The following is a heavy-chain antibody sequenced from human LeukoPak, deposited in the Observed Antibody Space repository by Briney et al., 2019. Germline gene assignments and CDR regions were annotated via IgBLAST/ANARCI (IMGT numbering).Heavy chain of an antibody. V-gene: IGHV4-39*07. CDR1: GGSISSSSYY. CDR2: IYYSGRT. CDR3: ASFGGPFDY. D-gene: IGHD3-16*01. Sequence: PSETLSLTCTVSGGSISSSSYYWGWIRQPPGKGLEWIATIYYSGRTYYNPSLKSRVTISVDTSKNQFSLELSSVTAADTAVYYCASFGGPFDYWGQGTLVTVSS. J-gene: IGHJ4*02.